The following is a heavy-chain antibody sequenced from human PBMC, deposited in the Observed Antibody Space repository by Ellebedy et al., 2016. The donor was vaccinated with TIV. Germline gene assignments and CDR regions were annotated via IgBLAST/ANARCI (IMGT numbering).Heavy chain of an antibody. D-gene: IGHD1-14*01. Sequence: GGSLRLXCAASGFTFSSYGMHWVRQAPGKGLEWVAVISYDGSNKYYADSVKGRFTISRDNSKNTLYLQMNSLRAEDTAVYYCAKDLVSVAPDHYYYYYGMDVWGQGTTVTVSS. J-gene: IGHJ6*02. V-gene: IGHV3-30*18. CDR1: GFTFSSYG. CDR3: AKDLVSVAPDHYYYYYGMDV. CDR2: ISYDGSNK.